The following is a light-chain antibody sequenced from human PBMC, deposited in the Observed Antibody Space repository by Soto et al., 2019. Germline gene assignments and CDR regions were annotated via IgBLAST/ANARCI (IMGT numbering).Light chain of an antibody. CDR1: SSDVGGYNY. J-gene: IGLJ1*01. CDR2: DVS. Sequence: QSALTQPASASGSPGQSITISCTGTSSDVGGYNYVSWYQQHPGKAPKFMIYDVSNRPSGVSNRFSGSKSGNTASLTISGLQAEDESDYYCCSYTTSNTRQIVFGTVTKVTVL. CDR3: CSYTTSNTRQIV. V-gene: IGLV2-14*01.